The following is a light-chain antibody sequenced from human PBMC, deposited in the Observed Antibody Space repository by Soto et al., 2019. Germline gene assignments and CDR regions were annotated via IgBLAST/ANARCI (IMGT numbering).Light chain of an antibody. CDR2: GAS. V-gene: IGKV3D-15*01. CDR1: QSVGTF. Sequence: EIVLTQSPAILSLSPGERATLSCRASQSVGTFFAWYQQKPGQAPRLLIYGASSRATGIPDRFSGGGSGTEFTLTISSLQSEDFAIYYCQQYKNGWTFGQGTKVDIK. CDR3: QQYKNGWT. J-gene: IGKJ1*01.